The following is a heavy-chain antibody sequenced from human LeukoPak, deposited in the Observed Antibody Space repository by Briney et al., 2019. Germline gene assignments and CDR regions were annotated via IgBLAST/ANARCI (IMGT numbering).Heavy chain of an antibody. J-gene: IGHJ1*01. CDR1: GYTFTSYG. CDR2: ISAYNGNT. Sequence: ASVKVSCKASGYTFTSYGISWVRQAPGQGLEWMGWISAYNGNTNYAHNLQGRVTMTTDTSTSTAYMELRSLRSDDTAVYYCARDLSAVAANKYFQHWGQGTLVTVSS. CDR3: ARDLSAVAANKYFQH. V-gene: IGHV1-18*01. D-gene: IGHD6-19*01.